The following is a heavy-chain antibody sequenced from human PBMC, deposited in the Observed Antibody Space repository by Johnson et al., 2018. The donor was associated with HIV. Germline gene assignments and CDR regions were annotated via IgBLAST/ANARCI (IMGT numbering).Heavy chain of an antibody. CDR3: ARDWARIAAAQFDI. V-gene: IGHV3-30*04. D-gene: IGHD6-13*01. Sequence: QVLLVESGGGVVQPGGSLRLSCAASGFTFSSYAMHWVRQAPGKGLEWVAVISYDGSNKYYADSVKGRFTISRDNSKNTLYLQMNSLRAEDTAVYYCARDWARIAAAQFDIWGQGTMVTVSS. CDR2: ISYDGSNK. CDR1: GFTFSSYA. J-gene: IGHJ3*02.